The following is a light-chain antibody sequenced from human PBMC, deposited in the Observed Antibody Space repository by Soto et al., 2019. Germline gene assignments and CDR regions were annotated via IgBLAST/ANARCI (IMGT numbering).Light chain of an antibody. CDR1: QSISKF. J-gene: IGKJ1*01. Sequence: DIQMTQSPSTLPASVGDRVPITCRASQSISKFLAWYQQKPGKDPKLLIYGASSLDSGVPPRFGGGGSCTEFILIIISLQPDDFATYYCQQYCNDSATFGQGTRVEIK. CDR2: GAS. CDR3: QQYCNDSAT. V-gene: IGKV1-5*01.